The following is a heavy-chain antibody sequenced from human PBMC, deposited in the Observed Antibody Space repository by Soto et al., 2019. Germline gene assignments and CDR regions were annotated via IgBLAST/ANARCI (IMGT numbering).Heavy chain of an antibody. D-gene: IGHD3-10*01. J-gene: IGHJ6*02. CDR2: IRSKANSYAT. CDR1: GFTFSGSA. CDR3: TRLVGGSQGDYYYGMDV. Sequence: EVQLVESGGGLVQPGGSLKLSCAASGFTFSGSATHWVRQASGKGLEWVGRIRSKANSYATAYAASVKGRFTISRDDSKNTAYLQMNSLKTEDTAVYYCTRLVGGSQGDYYYGMDVWGQGTTVTVSS. V-gene: IGHV3-73*02.